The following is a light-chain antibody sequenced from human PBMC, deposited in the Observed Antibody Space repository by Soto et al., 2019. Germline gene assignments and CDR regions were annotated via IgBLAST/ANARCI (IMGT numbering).Light chain of an antibody. J-gene: IGKJ2*01. V-gene: IGKV3-20*01. Sequence: EVVLTQSPGTLSLSPGERATLSCSASQSVSSSYLAWYQQKPGQAPRLLIYGASSRATGIPDRFSGSGSGTDFTLTISRLQPEDFAVYYCQHYGSSPRTFGQGTKLEIK. CDR2: GAS. CDR1: QSVSSSY. CDR3: QHYGSSPRT.